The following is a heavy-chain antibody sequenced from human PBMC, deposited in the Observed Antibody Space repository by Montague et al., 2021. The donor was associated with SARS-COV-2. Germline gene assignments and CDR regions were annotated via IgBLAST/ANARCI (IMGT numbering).Heavy chain of an antibody. V-gene: IGHV4-39*07. CDR3: ARSFCGPTTCYENWFDL. CDR2: KSSGGRS. CDR1: GNVLTRNTYY. D-gene: IGHD2-21*01. Sequence: SETLSLTCTFSGNVLTRNTYYWGWIRQPPGKGLEFIGSKSSGGRSNYNTPFEGRVTVSVDRSKSQFSLSLPSVRAADTAVYYCARSFCGPTTCYENWFDLWGQEILVTV. J-gene: IGHJ5*02.